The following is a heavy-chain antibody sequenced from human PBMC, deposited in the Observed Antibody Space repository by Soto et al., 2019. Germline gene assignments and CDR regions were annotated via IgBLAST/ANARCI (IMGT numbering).Heavy chain of an antibody. J-gene: IGHJ3*02. Sequence: QVQLVQSGAEVKKRGASVKVSCKASGYTFTSYGISWVRQAPGQGLEWMGWISAYNGNTNYAQKLQGRVTMTTDTSTSTAYMELRSLRSDDTDVYYCARLHYYDSSGYPTSPGAFDIWGQGTMVTVSS. CDR2: ISAYNGNT. V-gene: IGHV1-18*04. CDR3: ARLHYYDSSGYPTSPGAFDI. CDR1: GYTFTSYG. D-gene: IGHD3-22*01.